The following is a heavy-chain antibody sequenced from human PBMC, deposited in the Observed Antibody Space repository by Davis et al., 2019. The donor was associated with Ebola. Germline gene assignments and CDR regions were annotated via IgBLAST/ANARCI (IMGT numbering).Heavy chain of an antibody. D-gene: IGHD5-18*01. CDR1: GFTFSSYS. CDR3: ARDLPLRGYSYRSVMDV. Sequence: PGGSLRLSCAASGFTFSSYSMNWVRQAPGKGLEWVSYISTSSTIYYADSVKGRFTIPRDNAKNSLYLQMNSLRDEDTAVYYCARDLPLRGYSYRSVMDVWGQGTTVTVSS. V-gene: IGHV3-48*02. J-gene: IGHJ6*02. CDR2: ISTSSTI.